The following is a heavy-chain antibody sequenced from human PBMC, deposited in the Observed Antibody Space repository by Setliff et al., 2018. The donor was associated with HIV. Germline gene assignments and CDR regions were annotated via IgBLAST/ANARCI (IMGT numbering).Heavy chain of an antibody. J-gene: IGHJ3*02. D-gene: IGHD3-22*01. CDR1: GYSITSTNW. V-gene: IGHV4-28*03. CDR2: MYHSGNT. Sequence: SETLSLTCDVSGYSITSTNWWGWIRQRPGKGLEWIGYMYHSGNTYYNPSLKSRLTMSIDTSKNQFSLKLTSVTAVDTAVYFCARGGAFYYYDSNGNFMSGGAKDTFDIWGQGTMVTVSS. CDR3: ARGGAFYYYDSNGNFMSGGAKDTFDI.